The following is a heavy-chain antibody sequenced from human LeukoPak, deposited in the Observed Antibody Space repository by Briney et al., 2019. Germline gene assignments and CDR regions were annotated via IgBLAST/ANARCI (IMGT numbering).Heavy chain of an antibody. D-gene: IGHD5-18*01. V-gene: IGHV4-61*02. CDR3: ARDRTDTAMVYYYYYYMDV. CDR2: IYTSGST. Sequence: SETLSLTCIVSGGSISSGSYYWSWIRQPAGKGLEWIGRIYTSGSTNYNPSLKSRVTISVDTSKNQFSLKLSSVTAADTAVYYCARDRTDTAMVYYYYYYMDVWGKGTTVTVSS. CDR1: GGSISSGSYY. J-gene: IGHJ6*03.